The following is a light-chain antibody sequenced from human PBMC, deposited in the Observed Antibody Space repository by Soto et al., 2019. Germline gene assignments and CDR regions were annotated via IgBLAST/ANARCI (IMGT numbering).Light chain of an antibody. J-gene: IGLJ2*01. Sequence: QSVLTQRASVSGSPGQSITISCAGTMRDVGAYNLVSWYQQHPGRVPQLIIYEVRNRPSGISFRFSGSKSGNTASLTISGLQAEDEADYYCSSFTSKSTLIFGGGTKVTVL. CDR2: EVR. CDR1: MRDVGAYNL. CDR3: SSFTSKSTLI. V-gene: IGLV2-14*01.